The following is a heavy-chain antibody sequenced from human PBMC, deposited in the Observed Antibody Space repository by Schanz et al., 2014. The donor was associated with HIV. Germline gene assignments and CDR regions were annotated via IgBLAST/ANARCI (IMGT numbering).Heavy chain of an antibody. V-gene: IGHV3-7*01. Sequence: VQLVESGGGVVQPGRSLRLSCVASGFTFSSYGMHWVRQAPGKGLEWVANIKQDGSEKHYVASVKGRFTISRDNAKNSLYLQMSSLRADDTAVYYCARDPGPGIYWGQGTLVTVSS. CDR2: IKQDGSEK. D-gene: IGHD3-10*01. CDR3: ARDPGPGIY. J-gene: IGHJ4*02. CDR1: GFTFSSYG.